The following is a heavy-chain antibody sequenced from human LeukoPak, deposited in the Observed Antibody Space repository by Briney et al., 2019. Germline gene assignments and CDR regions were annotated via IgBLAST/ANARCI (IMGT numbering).Heavy chain of an antibody. V-gene: IGHV3-21*01. J-gene: IGHJ4*02. CDR2: ISSTSSYI. CDR3: AKEQYYYDSSGLFDY. Sequence: GGSLRLSCTASGFTFNTYSMNWVRQAPGKGLEWVSSISSTSSYIYYADSVKGRFTISRDNAKNSLYLQMNSLRAEDTAVYYCAKEQYYYDSSGLFDYWGQGTLVTVSS. CDR1: GFTFNTYS. D-gene: IGHD3-22*01.